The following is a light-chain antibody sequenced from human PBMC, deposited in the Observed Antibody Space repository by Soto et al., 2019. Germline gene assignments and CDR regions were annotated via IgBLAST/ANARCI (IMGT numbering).Light chain of an antibody. CDR1: QSISSY. Sequence: DIQMTQSPSSLSASVGDRVTITCRASQSISSYLNWYQQKPGKAPKLLIYAASSLQSGVPSRFXXXXXXXXXXXXXXXXXXXDXXTYYCQQSYCTPRTFGQGTKVEIK. CDR2: AAS. V-gene: IGKV1-39*01. J-gene: IGKJ1*01. CDR3: QQSYCTPRT.